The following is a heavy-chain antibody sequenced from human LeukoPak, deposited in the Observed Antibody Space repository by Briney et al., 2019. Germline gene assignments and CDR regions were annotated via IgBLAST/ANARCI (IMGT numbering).Heavy chain of an antibody. V-gene: IGHV1-46*01. J-gene: IGHJ5*02. CDR2: INPTDGSA. D-gene: IGHD3-10*01. CDR1: GYSFTSYT. Sequence: ASVKVSCKASGYSFTSYTIHWVRQAPGQGLEWVGIINPTDGSAGFAQKFQGRVTMTRDMSTGTVYMEVRSLRSEDTAVYYCARGHGSGYTNWFDPWGQGTLVTVSS. CDR3: ARGHGSGYTNWFDP.